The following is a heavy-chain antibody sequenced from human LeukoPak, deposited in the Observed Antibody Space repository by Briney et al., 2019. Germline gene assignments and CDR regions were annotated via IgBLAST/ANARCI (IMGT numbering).Heavy chain of an antibody. CDR2: IATSSDYI. CDR1: GFTFSTYS. J-gene: IGHJ3*02. D-gene: IGHD3-10*01. CDR3: ARGRSITILRGVAISDGFDI. Sequence: PGGSLRLSCAASGFTFSTYSMNWVRQAPGKGLEWDSSIATSSDYIYYAGSLKGRFTISRDNAKNSLYLHMNSLRPDDTAVYYCARGRSITILRGVAISDGFDIWGQGTKVTVS. V-gene: IGHV3-21*06.